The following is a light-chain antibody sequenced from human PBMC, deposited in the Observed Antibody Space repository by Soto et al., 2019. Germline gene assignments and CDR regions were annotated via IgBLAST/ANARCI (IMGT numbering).Light chain of an antibody. CDR2: VTS. V-gene: IGKV1-9*01. J-gene: IGKJ5*01. CDR1: QGMSSY. Sequence: IQLTQSASSLSASLGDRVTLTCGASQGMSSYLAWYQQKPGKAPKLPIYVTSTLQTGVPSRFSGSRSGADFTLTISSLQTEDSATYYCQQFNNYQVTFGQGTRLEIK. CDR3: QQFNNYQVT.